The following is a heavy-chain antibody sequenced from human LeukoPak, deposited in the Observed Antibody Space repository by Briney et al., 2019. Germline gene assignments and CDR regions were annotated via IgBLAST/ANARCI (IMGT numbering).Heavy chain of an antibody. J-gene: IGHJ4*02. CDR2: INHSGST. CDR1: GGSFSGYY. Sequence: SETLPLTCAVYGGSFSGYYWCWIRQPPGKGLEWIGEINHSGSTNYNPSLKSRVTISVDTSKNQFSLKLSSVTAADTAVYYCARGMGVGAPFDYWGQGTLVTVSS. CDR3: ARGMGVGAPFDY. D-gene: IGHD1-26*01. V-gene: IGHV4-34*01.